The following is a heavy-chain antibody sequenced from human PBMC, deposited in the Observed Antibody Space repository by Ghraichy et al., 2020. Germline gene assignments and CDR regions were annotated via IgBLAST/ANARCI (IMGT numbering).Heavy chain of an antibody. D-gene: IGHD3-22*01. Sequence: SETLSLTCTVSGGSISSSSYYWGWIRQPPGKGLEWIGSIYYSGSTYYNPSLKSRVTISVDTSKNQFSLKLSSVTAADTAVYYCARQDTYYYDSSGYYYVSWIDYWGQGTLVTVSS. J-gene: IGHJ4*02. V-gene: IGHV4-39*01. CDR1: GGSISSSSYY. CDR3: ARQDTYYYDSSGYYYVSWIDY. CDR2: IYYSGST.